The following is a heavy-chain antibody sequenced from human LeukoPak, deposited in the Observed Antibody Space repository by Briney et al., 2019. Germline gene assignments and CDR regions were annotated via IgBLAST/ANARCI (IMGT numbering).Heavy chain of an antibody. CDR2: ISGSGSSA. CDR3: AKLRLWSPFDY. CDR1: GFTFSSYA. V-gene: IGHV3-23*01. J-gene: IGHJ4*02. D-gene: IGHD5-18*01. Sequence: GGSLRLSCAASGFTFSSYAMSWVRQAPGKGLEWVSSISGSGSSAYYADSVKGRFTVSRDNSKNTLYLQMNSLRAEDTAVYYCAKLRLWSPFDYWGQGTLVTVSS.